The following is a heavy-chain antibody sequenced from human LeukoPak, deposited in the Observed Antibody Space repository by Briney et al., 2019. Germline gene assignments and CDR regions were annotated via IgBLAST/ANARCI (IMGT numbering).Heavy chain of an antibody. CDR3: AKTAHHFWSGYYPNWFDP. J-gene: IGHJ5*02. CDR2: ISGSGGST. V-gene: IGHV3-23*01. Sequence: GGSLRLSCAASGFSFNNYAMVWVRQTPGKGLEWVSAISGSGGSTYYVDSVKGRFIISRDNSKNTLYLQMNSLRAEDTAVYYCAKTAHHFWSGYYPNWFDPWGQGTLVTVSS. CDR1: GFSFNNYA. D-gene: IGHD3-3*01.